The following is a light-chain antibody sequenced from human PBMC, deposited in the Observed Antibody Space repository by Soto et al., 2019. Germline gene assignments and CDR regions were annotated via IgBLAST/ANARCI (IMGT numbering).Light chain of an antibody. V-gene: IGLV2-14*01. CDR1: SSDVGGYNY. CDR3: SSYTSSSTLV. Sequence: QSVLTQPASVSGSPGQSITISCTGTSSDVGGYNYASWYQQHPGKAPKLMIYEVSNRPSGVSNCFSGSKSGNTASLTISGLQAEDEADYYCSSYTSSSTLVFGTGTKVTVL. J-gene: IGLJ1*01. CDR2: EVS.